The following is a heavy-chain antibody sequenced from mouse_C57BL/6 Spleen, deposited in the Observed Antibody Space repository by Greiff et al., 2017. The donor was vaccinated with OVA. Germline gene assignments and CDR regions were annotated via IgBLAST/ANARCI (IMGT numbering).Heavy chain of an antibody. CDR1: GFTFSSYA. J-gene: IGHJ2*01. CDR2: ISDGGSYT. Sequence: DVHLVESGGGLVKPGGSLKLSCAASGFTFSSYAMSWVRQTPEKRLEWVATISDGGSYTYYPDNVKGRFTISRDNAKNNLYLQMSHLKSEDTAMYYCARIGPGKNYFDDWGQGTTLTVSS. D-gene: IGHD4-1*01. CDR3: ARIGPGKNYFDD. V-gene: IGHV5-4*01.